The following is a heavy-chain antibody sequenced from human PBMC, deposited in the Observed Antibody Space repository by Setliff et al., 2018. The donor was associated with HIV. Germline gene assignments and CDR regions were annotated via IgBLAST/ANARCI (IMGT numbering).Heavy chain of an antibody. CDR2: IYYSGSAA. J-gene: IGHJ3*02. Sequence: SETLSLTCTVSGGSISSHYWSWIRQPPGKGLEWIGSIYYSGSAAYYNPSLQSRSTISLDTSKNQFSLRLTSVTAADPAIYYCAREVDMVTTSDAFDIWGQGTMVTVSS. V-gene: IGHV4-59*11. CDR3: AREVDMVTTSDAFDI. D-gene: IGHD2-21*02. CDR1: GGSISSHY.